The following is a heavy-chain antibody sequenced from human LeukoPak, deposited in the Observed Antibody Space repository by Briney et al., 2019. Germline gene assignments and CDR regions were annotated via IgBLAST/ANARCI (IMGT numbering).Heavy chain of an antibody. CDR3: ARVTAAGTWTFDI. Sequence: ALVKVSCTASGDTFIINDINWVRQATGQGLEWMGWMNPNSGNTGYAQKFQGRVTMTRNTSISTAYMELTNLRSEDTAVYYCARVTAAGTWTFDIWGQGTTVTVSS. CDR1: GDTFIIND. D-gene: IGHD6-13*01. V-gene: IGHV1-8*01. CDR2: MNPNSGNT. J-gene: IGHJ3*02.